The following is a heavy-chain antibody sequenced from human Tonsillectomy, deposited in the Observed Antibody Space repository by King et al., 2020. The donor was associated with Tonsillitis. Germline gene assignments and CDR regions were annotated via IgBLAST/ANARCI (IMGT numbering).Heavy chain of an antibody. J-gene: IGHJ4*02. Sequence: QLVQSGAEVKKPGASVKVSCKASGYTFTSYDINWVRQATGQGLEWMGWINPNSGNTGYAQKFQGRVTMTRNTSITTAYMELSSLRSEDTAVYYCARGRVGATKARRYFDYWGQGTLVTVSS. CDR3: ARGRVGATKARRYFDY. D-gene: IGHD1-26*01. V-gene: IGHV1-8*01. CDR2: INPNSGNT. CDR1: GYTFTSYD.